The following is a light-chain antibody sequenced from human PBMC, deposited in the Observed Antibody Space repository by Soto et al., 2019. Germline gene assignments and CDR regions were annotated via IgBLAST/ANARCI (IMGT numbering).Light chain of an antibody. Sequence: DIQMTQSPSSLSASVGARVTITCRASQGISNYLAWYQQKPGQVPKLLIYAASTLQSGLPSRFSGSGSGTDFTLTISSLQPEDVATYYCQKYNSAPITCGPGTKVDIK. V-gene: IGKV1-27*01. J-gene: IGKJ3*01. CDR2: AAS. CDR3: QKYNSAPIT. CDR1: QGISNY.